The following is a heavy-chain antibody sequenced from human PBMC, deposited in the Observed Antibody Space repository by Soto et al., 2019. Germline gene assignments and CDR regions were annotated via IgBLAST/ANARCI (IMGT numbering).Heavy chain of an antibody. CDR2: IDPSDSYT. Sequence: PVEFLKNCWRGAGYSCAGFWISRVRQMPRKGLEWMGRIDPSDSYTNYSPSFQGHVTISADKSISTAYLQWSSLKASDTAMYYCARGGDADDYVWGSYRSQRPRFWGQGTLVTVSS. CDR3: ARGGDADDYVWGSYRSQRPRF. V-gene: IGHV5-10-1*01. CDR1: GYSCAGFW. D-gene: IGHD3-16*02. J-gene: IGHJ4*02.